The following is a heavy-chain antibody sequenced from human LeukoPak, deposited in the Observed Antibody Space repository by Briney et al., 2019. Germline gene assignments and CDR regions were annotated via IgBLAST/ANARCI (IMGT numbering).Heavy chain of an antibody. CDR3: ATGYYEPFEK. J-gene: IGHJ4*02. Sequence: SETLSLTCTVSGGSISSYYWNWIRQPPGKGPEWIGCISDTGTTKYNPVFKSRVTISVDTSKNQFSLKLTSVTAADTAVYFCATGYYEPFEKWGQGTLVSVSS. V-gene: IGHV4-59*01. CDR2: ISDTGTT. D-gene: IGHD3-22*01. CDR1: GGSISSYY.